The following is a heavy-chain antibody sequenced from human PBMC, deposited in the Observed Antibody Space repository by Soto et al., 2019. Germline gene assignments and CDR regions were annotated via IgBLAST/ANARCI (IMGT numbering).Heavy chain of an antibody. D-gene: IGHD3-10*01. CDR3: ARVDPRGVAVVRDY. J-gene: IGHJ4*02. V-gene: IGHV1-18*01. CDR2: ISGFNGQT. Sequence: ASVTVSCKASGNTFASHGFSWVRQAPGQGLEWMGWISGFNGQTNYALKFQGRVTLTTDTSTSTAYMELRSLRSDDTAVYFCARVDPRGVAVVRDYWGQGTLVTVSS. CDR1: GNTFASHG.